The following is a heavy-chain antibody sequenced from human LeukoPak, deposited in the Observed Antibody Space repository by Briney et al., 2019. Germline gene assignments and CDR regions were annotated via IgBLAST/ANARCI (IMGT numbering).Heavy chain of an antibody. D-gene: IGHD5-12*01. CDR3: ARVATINLPDY. CDR2: INSDGSIT. CDR1: GFTFSSYW. Sequence: PGGSLRLSCAASGFTFSSYWMHWVRQAPGKGLVWVSRINSDGSITSYADSVKGRFTISRDNAKNTLYLQMNSLRAEDTAVYYCARVATINLPDYWGQGTLVTVSS. V-gene: IGHV3-74*01. J-gene: IGHJ4*02.